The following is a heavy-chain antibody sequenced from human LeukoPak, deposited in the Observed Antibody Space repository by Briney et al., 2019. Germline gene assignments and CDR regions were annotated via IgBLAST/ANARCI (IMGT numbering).Heavy chain of an antibody. CDR1: GGTFTSYA. J-gene: IGHJ5*02. Sequence: GASVTVSCKTCGGTFTSYAITWVGQAPGQGLEWMGKIIPISGTTNYAQKFQGRVTFTTDESTSTAYMESSSLRSEDTALYHCARKLRLGGNWFDPWGQGTLVTVSS. D-gene: IGHD1-26*01. CDR3: ARKLRLGGNWFDP. CDR2: IIPISGTT. V-gene: IGHV1-69*05.